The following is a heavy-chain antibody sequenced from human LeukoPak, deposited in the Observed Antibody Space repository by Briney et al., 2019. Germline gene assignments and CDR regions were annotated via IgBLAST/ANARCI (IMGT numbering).Heavy chain of an antibody. CDR3: ATASSGWYGVDY. J-gene: IGHJ4*02. V-gene: IGHV6-1*01. Sequence: SQTLSLTCAISGDSVSRNSAAWIWIRQSPSRGLEWLGRIYYRSKWYNDYAVSVKSRITINPDTSKNQFSLQLNSVTPEDTAVYYCATASSGWYGVDYWGQGTLVTVSS. CDR2: IYYRSKWYN. CDR1: GDSVSRNSAA. D-gene: IGHD6-19*01.